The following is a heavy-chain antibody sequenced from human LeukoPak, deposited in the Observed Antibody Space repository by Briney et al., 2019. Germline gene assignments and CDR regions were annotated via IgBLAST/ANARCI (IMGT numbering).Heavy chain of an antibody. J-gene: IGHJ4*02. CDR1: GITFSDHY. CDR3: ARRTRGGGYDY. D-gene: IGHD1-1*01. V-gene: IGHV4-34*01. Sequence: PGGSLRLSCAASGITFSDHYMDWVRRAPGKGLEWIGEINHSGSTNYNPSLKSRVTISVDTSKNQFSLKLSSVTAADTAVYYCARRTRGGGYDYWGQGTLVTVSS. CDR2: INHSGST.